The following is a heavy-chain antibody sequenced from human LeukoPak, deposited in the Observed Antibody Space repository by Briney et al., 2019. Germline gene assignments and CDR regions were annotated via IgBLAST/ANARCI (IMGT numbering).Heavy chain of an antibody. CDR3: ASVYYYDTRATGTLDY. Sequence: GGSLRLSCAASGFTFSSYAISWVRQAPGQGLEWMGGIIPIFGTANYAQKFQGRVTITADESTSTAYMELSSLRSEDTAVYYCASVYYYDTRATGTLDYWGQGTLVTVSS. CDR1: GFTFSSYA. V-gene: IGHV1-69*01. J-gene: IGHJ4*02. CDR2: IIPIFGTA. D-gene: IGHD3-22*01.